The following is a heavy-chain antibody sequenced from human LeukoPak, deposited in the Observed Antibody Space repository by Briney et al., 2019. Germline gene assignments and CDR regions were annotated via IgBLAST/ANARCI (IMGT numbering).Heavy chain of an antibody. CDR3: AREGPLLWFGELLYRDAFDI. V-gene: IGHV3-7*01. D-gene: IGHD3-10*01. CDR1: GFTFSSYW. J-gene: IGHJ3*02. CDR2: IKQDGSEK. Sequence: GGSLRLSCAASGFTFSSYWMSWVRQAPGKGLEWVANIKQDGSEKYYVDSVKGRFTISRDNAKNSLYLQMNSLRAEDTAVYYCAREGPLLWFGELLYRDAFDIWGQGTMVTVSS.